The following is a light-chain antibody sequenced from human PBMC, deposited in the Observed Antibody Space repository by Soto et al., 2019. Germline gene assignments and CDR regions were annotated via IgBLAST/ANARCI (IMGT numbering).Light chain of an antibody. CDR3: AAWDDSLNGPV. CDR2: TNY. Sequence: QLVLTQPPSASGTPGQRVTISCSGSSSNIGSNTVNWYQRLPGTAPKLLIYTNYLRPSGVPDRFSGSKSGTSASLAISGLQSEDEADYYCAAWDDSLNGPVFGGGTKLTVL. V-gene: IGLV1-44*01. J-gene: IGLJ2*01. CDR1: SSNIGSNT.